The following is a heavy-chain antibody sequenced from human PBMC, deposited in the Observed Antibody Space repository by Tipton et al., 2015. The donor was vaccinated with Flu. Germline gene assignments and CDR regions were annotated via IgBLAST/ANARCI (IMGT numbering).Heavy chain of an antibody. CDR1: GFTVSSNY. CDR2: IYSGGST. CDR3: ARATGSYYFDY. V-gene: IGHV3-66*01. D-gene: IGHD1-26*01. J-gene: IGHJ4*02. Sequence: SLRLSCAASGFTVSSNYMSWVRQAPGKGLEWVSVIYSGGSTYYADSVKGRFTISRDNSKNTLYLQMNSLRAEDTAVYYCARATGSYYFDYWGQGTLVTVSS.